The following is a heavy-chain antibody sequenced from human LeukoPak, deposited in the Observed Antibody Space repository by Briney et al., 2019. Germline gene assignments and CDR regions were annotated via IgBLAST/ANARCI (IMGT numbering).Heavy chain of an antibody. J-gene: IGHJ6*02. Sequence: ASVKVSCKASGYTFTSYYMHWVRQAPGQGLEWMGIINPSGGSTSYAQKFQGRVTMTWDTSTSTVYMELSSLRSEDTAVYYCARFGLGYCSSTSCYGQKGRPLDGMDVWGQGTTVTVSS. CDR3: ARFGLGYCSSTSCYGQKGRPLDGMDV. CDR1: GYTFTSYY. V-gene: IGHV1-46*01. CDR2: INPSGGST. D-gene: IGHD2-2*03.